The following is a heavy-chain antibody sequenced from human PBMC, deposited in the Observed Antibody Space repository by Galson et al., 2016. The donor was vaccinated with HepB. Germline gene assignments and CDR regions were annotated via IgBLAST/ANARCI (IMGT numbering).Heavy chain of an antibody. CDR2: IYPADSNT. V-gene: IGHV5-51*03. CDR3: ARNWYFDL. J-gene: IGHJ2*01. Sequence: QSGAEVKKPGESLKISCKASGYSFTNYWIGWVRQMPGRGLEWVAIIYPADSNTRYSPPFQGQVTMSVDKSISTAYLHWSSLKASDTAMYYCARNWYFDLWGRGTLVTVSS. CDR1: GYSFTNYW.